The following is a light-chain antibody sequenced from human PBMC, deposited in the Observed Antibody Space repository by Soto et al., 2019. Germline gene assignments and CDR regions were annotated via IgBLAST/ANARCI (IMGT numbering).Light chain of an antibody. CDR2: GDD. Sequence: QSVLTQPPSASGTPGQRVTISCSGSSSNIGSNKVNWYQQLPGTAPKVLIYGDDQRPSGVPDRFSGSKSGTSASLAISGLRSEDEAVYYCAAWDASLSACVFGNGTKLTVL. CDR3: AAWDASLSACV. CDR1: SSNIGSNK. V-gene: IGLV1-47*01. J-gene: IGLJ1*01.